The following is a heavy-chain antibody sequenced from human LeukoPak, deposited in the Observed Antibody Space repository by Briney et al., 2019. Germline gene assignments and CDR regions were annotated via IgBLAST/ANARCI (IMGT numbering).Heavy chain of an antibody. CDR3: AKGRGVLLWFGELSPPDY. CDR2: TSSSDAGT. V-gene: IGHV3-23*01. J-gene: IGHJ4*02. D-gene: IGHD3-10*01. Sequence: PGGSLRLSCAASGFTLSSYAMSWVRQAPGKGLKWVSATSSSDAGTYYAESVRGRFTISRDNSKNTLYLQMNSLRAEDTAVYYCAKGRGVLLWFGELSPPDYWGQGTLVTVSS. CDR1: GFTLSSYA.